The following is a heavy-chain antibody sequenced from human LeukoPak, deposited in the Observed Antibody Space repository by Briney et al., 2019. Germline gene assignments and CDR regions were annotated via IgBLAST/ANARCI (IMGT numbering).Heavy chain of an antibody. D-gene: IGHD1-1*01. CDR1: GYTITGYY. CDR2: INPNSGDT. CDR3: AGDRRWNQGNFDY. V-gene: IGHV1-2*02. J-gene: IGHJ4*02. Sequence: ASVKVSCKASGYTITGYYIHWVRQAPGQGLEWMGWINPNSGDTNYAQKFQGRVTMTRDTSINTAFMELSRLRSDDTAVYYCAGDRRWNQGNFDYWGQGTLVTVSS.